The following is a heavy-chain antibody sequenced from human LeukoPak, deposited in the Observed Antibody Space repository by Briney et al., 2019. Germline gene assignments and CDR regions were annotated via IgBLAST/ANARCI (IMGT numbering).Heavy chain of an antibody. Sequence: GGSLRLSCAASGFRFTDYSMSWVRQAPGKGLEWGAGLGGSGEYKYYADSVKGRFTISRDNPKDTGSLQMNSLRAEDSAIYFCVKDRPCETCMPMDAWGQGTTVTVSS. D-gene: IGHD2-2*01. J-gene: IGHJ6*02. CDR1: GFRFTDYS. V-gene: IGHV3-23*01. CDR2: LGGSGEYK. CDR3: VKDRPCETCMPMDA.